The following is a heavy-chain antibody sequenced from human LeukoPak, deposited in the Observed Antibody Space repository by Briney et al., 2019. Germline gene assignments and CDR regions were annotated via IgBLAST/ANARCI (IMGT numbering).Heavy chain of an antibody. CDR1: GFTMRDND. V-gene: IGHV3-66*01. J-gene: IGHJ4*01. CDR3: AKRPLSSCN. Sequence: GGSLRLSCAVSGFTMRDNDMTWVRQAPGKGLEWVSLIYSSGGTSYADSVKGRFTISKDNSKNTLYLQMNRLRAEDTAVYYCAKRPLSSCNWGLGTLVTVSS. CDR2: IYSSGGT. D-gene: IGHD5/OR15-5a*01.